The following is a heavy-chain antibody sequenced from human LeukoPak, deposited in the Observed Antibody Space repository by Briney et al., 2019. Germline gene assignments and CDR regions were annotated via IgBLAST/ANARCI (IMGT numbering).Heavy chain of an antibody. CDR2: ISSSSSTI. V-gene: IGHV3-48*04. D-gene: IGHD3-10*01. J-gene: IGHJ4*02. CDR3: ARVYFRSESSYNPFDY. Sequence: GGSLRLSCAASGFTSSNYGMNWVRQTPGKGLGWVSYISSSSSTIYYADSVKGRFTISRDSATNSLYLRMNSLGAEDTAVYYCARVYFRSESSYNPFDYGGRGTLVTVSS. CDR1: GFTSSNYG.